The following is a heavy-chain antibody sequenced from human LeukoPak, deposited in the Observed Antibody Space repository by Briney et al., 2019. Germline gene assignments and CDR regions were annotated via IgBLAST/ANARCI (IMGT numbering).Heavy chain of an antibody. D-gene: IGHD4-17*01. CDR1: GGSISSGGYS. CDR2: IYYSGST. Sequence: PSQTLSLTCTVSGGSISSGGYSWSWIRQHPGKGLEWIGYIYYSGSTYYNPSLKSRVTISVDTSKNQFSLKLSSVTAADTAVYYCARDSRDGEDNWFDPWGQGTLVTVSS. CDR3: ARDSRDGEDNWFDP. J-gene: IGHJ5*02. V-gene: IGHV4-31*03.